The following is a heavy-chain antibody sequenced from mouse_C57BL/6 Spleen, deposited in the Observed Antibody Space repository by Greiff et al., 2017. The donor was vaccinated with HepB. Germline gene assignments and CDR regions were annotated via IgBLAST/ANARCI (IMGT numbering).Heavy chain of an antibody. Sequence: EVQLVESGGGLVKPGGSLKLSCAASGFTFSDYGMHWVRQAPEKGLEWVAYISSGSSTIYYADTVKGRFTISRDNAKNTLFLQMTSLRSEDTAMYYGARNYGSSYAGVVMDYWGQGPAVTVSS. D-gene: IGHD1-1*01. CDR1: GFTFSDYG. V-gene: IGHV5-17*01. J-gene: IGHJ4*01. CDR3: ARNYGSSYAGVVMDY. CDR2: ISSGSSTI.